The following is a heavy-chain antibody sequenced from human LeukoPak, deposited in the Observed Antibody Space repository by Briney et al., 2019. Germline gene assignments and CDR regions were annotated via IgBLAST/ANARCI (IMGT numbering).Heavy chain of an antibody. CDR3: VRNNFTVMDV. CDR2: INSDGSST. CDR1: GFTFSRSW. V-gene: IGHV3-74*01. Sequence: GGSLRLSCAASGFTFSRSWMHWVRQGPGKGLVWVSRINSDGSSTRYADFVKGRFTISRDNAKNTLYLQMNSLRSEDTALYYFVRNNFTVMDVGGQGTPFPVSS. D-gene: IGHD4-17*01. J-gene: IGHJ6*02.